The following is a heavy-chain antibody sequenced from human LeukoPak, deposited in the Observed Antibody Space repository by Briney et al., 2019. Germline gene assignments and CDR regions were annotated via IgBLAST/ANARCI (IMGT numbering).Heavy chain of an antibody. CDR1: EFTFSSYE. Sequence: GGSLRLSCAASEFTFSSYEMNWVRQAPGKGLEWVSYISSSGSTIYYADSVKGRFTISRDNAKNSLYLQMNSLRAEDTAVYYCARDLVTQIIDYWGQGTLITVSS. D-gene: IGHD3-9*01. CDR3: ARDLVTQIIDY. CDR2: ISSSGSTI. J-gene: IGHJ4*02. V-gene: IGHV3-48*03.